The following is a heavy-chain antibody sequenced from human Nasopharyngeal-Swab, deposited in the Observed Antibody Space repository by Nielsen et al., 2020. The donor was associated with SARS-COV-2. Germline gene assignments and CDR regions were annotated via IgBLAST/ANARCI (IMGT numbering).Heavy chain of an antibody. CDR3: ARGRVEVRGVIETPYYYGMDV. CDR2: IYYSGST. J-gene: IGHJ6*02. Sequence: SETLSLTCTVSGGSISSGGYYWSWIRQHPGKGLEWIGYIYYSGSTYYNPSLKSRVTISVDTSKNQFSLKLSSVTAADTAVYYCARGRVEVRGVIETPYYYGMDVWGQGTTVTVSS. V-gene: IGHV4-31*03. D-gene: IGHD3-10*01. CDR1: GGSISSGGYY.